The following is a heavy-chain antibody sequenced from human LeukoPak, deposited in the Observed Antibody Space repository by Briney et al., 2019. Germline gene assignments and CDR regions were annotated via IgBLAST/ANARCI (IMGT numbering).Heavy chain of an antibody. Sequence: SETLSLTCTVSGGSISGYYWSWIRQPAGKGLEWIGRIYTSGSTNYNPSLKSRVTMSVDTSKNQFSLKLSSVTAADTAVYYCARGLDYGDYRIDYWGQGTLVTVSS. J-gene: IGHJ4*02. CDR2: IYTSGST. D-gene: IGHD4-17*01. CDR1: GGSISGYY. V-gene: IGHV4-4*07. CDR3: ARGLDYGDYRIDY.